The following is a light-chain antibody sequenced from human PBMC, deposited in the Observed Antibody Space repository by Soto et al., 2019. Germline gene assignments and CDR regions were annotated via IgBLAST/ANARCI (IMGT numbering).Light chain of an antibody. CDR2: GAS. Sequence: EIVLTQSPATLSVSAGGTVTLSCRASQSIRTNVAWYQQIPGQAPRLLVYGASTRATGVPARFSGSGSGIEFTLTISSLQSEDSATYYCQQLNTWPIIFGQGTRLDIK. V-gene: IGKV3-15*01. J-gene: IGKJ5*01. CDR1: QSIRTN. CDR3: QQLNTWPII.